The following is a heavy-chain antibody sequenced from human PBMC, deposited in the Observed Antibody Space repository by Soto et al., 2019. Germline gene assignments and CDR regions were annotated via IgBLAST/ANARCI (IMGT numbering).Heavy chain of an antibody. CDR2: INAVNVNT. CDR3: ARSIVVVTALDY. CDR1: GYTFTIYA. J-gene: IGHJ4*02. V-gene: IGHV1-3*01. D-gene: IGHD2-21*02. Sequence: ASVEVSCKASGYTFTIYAMHWGRQAPGQRLEWMGWINAVNVNTKYSQKFQGRVTITRDTSASTVYMELSSLRSEDTAVYYCARSIVVVTALDYWGQGTLVTVSS.